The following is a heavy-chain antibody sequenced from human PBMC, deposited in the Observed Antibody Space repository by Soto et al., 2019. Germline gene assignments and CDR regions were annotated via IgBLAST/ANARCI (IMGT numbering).Heavy chain of an antibody. D-gene: IGHD5-12*01. CDR2: IYSGGST. Sequence: EVQLVESGGGLVHPGGSLRLSCAASGLTVSSENMNWVRQAPGEGLEWVSVIYSGGSTFYADSVKGRFTISRDISKNTLYLQINSLRAEDAAIYYCVRERIVATITETFDIWGQGTMVTVSS. CDR1: GLTVSSEN. J-gene: IGHJ3*02. V-gene: IGHV3-66*01. CDR3: VRERIVATITETFDI.